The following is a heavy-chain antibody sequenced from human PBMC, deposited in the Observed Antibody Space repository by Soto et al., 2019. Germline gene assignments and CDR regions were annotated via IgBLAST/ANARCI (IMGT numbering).Heavy chain of an antibody. CDR1: GFTFSSYA. J-gene: IGHJ6*03. CDR3: AKGYGDYFDYYYYMDV. D-gene: IGHD4-17*01. Sequence: TGGSLRLSCAASGFTFSSYAMSWVRQAPGKGLEWVSAISGSGGSTHYADSVKGRFTISRDNSKNTLYLQMNSLRAEDTAVYYCAKGYGDYFDYYYYMDVWGKGTTVTVSS. CDR2: ISGSGGST. V-gene: IGHV3-23*01.